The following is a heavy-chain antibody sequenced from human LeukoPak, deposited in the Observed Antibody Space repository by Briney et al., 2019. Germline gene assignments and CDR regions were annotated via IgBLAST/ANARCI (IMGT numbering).Heavy chain of an antibody. V-gene: IGHV4-39*01. D-gene: IGHD6-19*01. CDR2: IYYSGST. CDR3: ARHVENDEQWLVQGWFDP. J-gene: IGHJ5*02. CDR1: GGSISSSSYY. Sequence: SETLSLTCTVSGGSISSSSYYWGWIRQPPGKGLEWFGSIYYSGSTYYNPSLKSRVTISVDTSKNQFSLKLSSVTAADTAVYYCARHVENDEQWLVQGWFDPWGQGTLVTVSS.